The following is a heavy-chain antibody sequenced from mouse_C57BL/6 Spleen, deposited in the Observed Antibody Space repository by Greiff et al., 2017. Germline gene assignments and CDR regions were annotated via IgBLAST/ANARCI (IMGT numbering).Heavy chain of an antibody. J-gene: IGHJ1*03. Sequence: QVQLQQSGAELVRPGASVTLSCKASGYTFTDYEMHWVKQTPVHGLEWIGAIDPETGGTAYNQKFKGKAILTADKSSSTAYMELRCLTSEDSAVYYCTRTGTWYFDVWGTGTTVTVSS. D-gene: IGHD4-1*01. CDR3: TRTGTWYFDV. CDR1: GYTFTDYE. V-gene: IGHV1-15*01. CDR2: IDPETGGT.